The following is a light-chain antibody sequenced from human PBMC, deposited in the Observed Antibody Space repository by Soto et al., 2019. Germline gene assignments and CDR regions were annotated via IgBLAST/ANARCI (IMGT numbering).Light chain of an antibody. CDR3: CSYAGSSAFV. CDR1: TSDFGNYNL. J-gene: IGLJ3*02. V-gene: IGLV2-23*03. Sequence: QSALTQPASVSGSPGQSITISCAGTTSDFGNYNLVSWYQHFPGQVPKLILYEGSKRPSGVSDRFSGSKLGNTASLTISGLRAEDEAEYYCCSYAGSSAFVFGGGTKLTVL. CDR2: EGS.